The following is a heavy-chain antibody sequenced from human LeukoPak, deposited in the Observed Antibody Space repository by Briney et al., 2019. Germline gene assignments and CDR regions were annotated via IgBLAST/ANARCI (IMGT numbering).Heavy chain of an antibody. D-gene: IGHD1-26*01. V-gene: IGHV3-23*01. Sequence: GGSLRLSCVASGFIFNKHAMSWVRQAPGKGLEWVSAISGSGGSTYYADSVKGRFTISRDNSKNTLYLQMNSLRAEDTAVYYCAKDMSGPHSYYYYYYGMDVWGQGTTVTVSS. CDR2: ISGSGGST. CDR1: GFIFNKHA. CDR3: AKDMSGPHSYYYYYYGMDV. J-gene: IGHJ6*02.